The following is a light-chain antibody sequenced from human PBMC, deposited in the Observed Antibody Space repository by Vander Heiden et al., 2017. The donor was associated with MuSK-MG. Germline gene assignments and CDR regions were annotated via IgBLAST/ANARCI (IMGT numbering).Light chain of an antibody. CDR3: QQYNSYQRT. Sequence: DIQMTQSPSPLSASVGDRVTITCRGSQSISSWLAWYQQKPGNAPKLLIYKASSLESGVPSRFSGSGSGTEFTLTISSLQPDDVATYYCQQYNSYQRTFGQGTKVEIK. CDR1: QSISSW. CDR2: KAS. V-gene: IGKV1-5*03. J-gene: IGKJ1*01.